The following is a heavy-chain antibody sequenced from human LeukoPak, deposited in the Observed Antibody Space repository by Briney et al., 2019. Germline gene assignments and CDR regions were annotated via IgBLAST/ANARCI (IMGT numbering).Heavy chain of an antibody. D-gene: IGHD3-10*01. J-gene: IGHJ4*02. CDR1: GFTFSSYS. CDR3: ASSYYYGSGSTRLGY. CDR2: ISSSSSYI. V-gene: IGHV3-21*01. Sequence: GGSLRLSCAASGFTFSSYSMNWVRQAPGKGLEWVSSISSSSSYIYYADSVKGRYTISRDNAKNSLYLQMNSLRAEDTAVYYCASSYYYGSGSTRLGYWGQGTLVTVSS.